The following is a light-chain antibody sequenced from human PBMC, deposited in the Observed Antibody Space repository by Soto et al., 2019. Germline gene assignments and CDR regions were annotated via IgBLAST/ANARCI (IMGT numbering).Light chain of an antibody. V-gene: IGLV1-40*01. CDR1: SSNIGAGYD. J-gene: IGLJ2*01. CDR3: QSYDSSLSAVV. CDR2: GNS. Sequence: QSVLTQPPSVSGAPGQRVTISCTGSSSNIGAGYDVHWYQQLPGTAPKLLIYGNSNRPSGVPDRFSGSKSGTSASLAITGLQAEDEAVYYCQSYDSSLSAVVFGGGPQLTVL.